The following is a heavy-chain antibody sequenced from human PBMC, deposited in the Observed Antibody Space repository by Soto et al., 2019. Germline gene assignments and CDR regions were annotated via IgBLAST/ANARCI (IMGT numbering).Heavy chain of an antibody. CDR1: GDSISTYY. D-gene: IGHD3-22*01. CDR3: AIRSMTVVPAY. CDR2: LYNGRSA. V-gene: IGHV4-59*01. Sequence: QVQLQESGPGLVKPSETLSLTCAVSGDSISTYYCMWIRQPPGKGLEPIGYLYNGRSAHYNPSLMSRATFSLDTSTNHCSLTLSSMTAADTAVYYCAIRSMTVVPAYWGQGTLVTVSS. J-gene: IGHJ4*02.